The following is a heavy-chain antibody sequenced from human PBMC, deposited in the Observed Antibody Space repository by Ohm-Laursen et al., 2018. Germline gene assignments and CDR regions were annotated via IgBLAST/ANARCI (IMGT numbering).Heavy chain of an antibody. J-gene: IGHJ4*02. V-gene: IGHV1-46*01. CDR1: GYTFTGYY. D-gene: IGHD7-27*01. CDR3: ARDLGLVGTNWGYYFNY. Sequence: ASVKVSCKASGYTFTGYYMHWVRQAPGQGLEWMGIINPSGGSTKYAQKFQGRATMTRDTSTSTVYMELSSLRSEDTAVYYCARDLGLVGTNWGYYFNYWGQGTLVTVSS. CDR2: INPSGGST.